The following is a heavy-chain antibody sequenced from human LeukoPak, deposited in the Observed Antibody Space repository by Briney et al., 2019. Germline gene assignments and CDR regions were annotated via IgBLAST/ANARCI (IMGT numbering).Heavy chain of an antibody. Sequence: PSETLSLTCAVSGGSFSGYYWSWIRQPPGKGLEWIGEINHSGSTNYNPSLKSRVTISVDTSKNQFSLKLSSMTAADTAVYYCARGLYYYYGMDVWGQGTTVTVSS. CDR1: GGSFSGYY. V-gene: IGHV4-34*01. CDR2: INHSGST. J-gene: IGHJ6*02. CDR3: ARGLYYYYGMDV.